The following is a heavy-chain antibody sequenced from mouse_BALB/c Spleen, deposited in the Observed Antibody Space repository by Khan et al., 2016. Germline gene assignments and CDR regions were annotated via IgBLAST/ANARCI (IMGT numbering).Heavy chain of an antibody. CDR1: GFNIKDYY. D-gene: IGHD2-3*01. CDR2: IDPENGNT. Sequence: EVQLQQSGAELVRPGALVKLSCNASGFNIKDYYMHWVKQRPEQGLEWIGWIDPENGNTIYDPKFQGKASITAATSYNTAYLQLSSLTSEGTAVYDGSLDGSWFAYWGQGTLVTVSA. CDR3: SLDGSWFAY. V-gene: IGHV14-1*02. J-gene: IGHJ3*01.